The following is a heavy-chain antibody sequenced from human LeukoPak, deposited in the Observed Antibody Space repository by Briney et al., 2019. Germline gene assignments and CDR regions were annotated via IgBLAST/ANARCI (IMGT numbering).Heavy chain of an antibody. V-gene: IGHV1-69*05. CDR3: AREGDTASYNWFDP. Sequence: SSVKVSCKASGGTFSSYAISWVRQAPGQGLEWMGRIIPIFGTANYAQKSQGRVTITTDESTSTAYMELSSLRSEDTAVYYCAREGDTASYNWFDPWGQGTLVTVSS. CDR1: GGTFSSYA. CDR2: IIPIFGTA. J-gene: IGHJ5*02. D-gene: IGHD5-18*01.